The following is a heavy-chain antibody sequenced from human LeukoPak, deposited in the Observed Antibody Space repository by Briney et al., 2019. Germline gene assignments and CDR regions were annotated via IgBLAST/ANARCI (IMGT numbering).Heavy chain of an antibody. CDR2: ISYDGSNK. D-gene: IGHD3-9*01. CDR1: GFTVNSNY. V-gene: IGHV3-30*18. J-gene: IGHJ4*02. CDR3: AKALSYYDILTGYNYDY. Sequence: GGSLRLSCAASGFTVNSNYMTWVRQAPGKGLEWVAVISYDGSNKYYADSVKGRFTISRDNSKNTLYLQMNSLRAEDTAVYYCAKALSYYDILTGYNYDYWGQGTLVTVSS.